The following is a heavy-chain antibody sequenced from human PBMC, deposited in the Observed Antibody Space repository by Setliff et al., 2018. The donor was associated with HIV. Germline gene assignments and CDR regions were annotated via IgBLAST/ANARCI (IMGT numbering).Heavy chain of an antibody. J-gene: IGHJ6*03. V-gene: IGHV1-3*01. D-gene: IGHD5-18*01. CDR1: GYTFTSYA. Sequence: GASVKVSCKASGYTFTSYAMHWVRQAPGQRLEWMGWINAGNGNTKYSQKFQDRVTITRDTSASTAYMELSSLRSEDTAVYYCARDGGDTAMVSYYYYYYMDVWGQGTPVTVSS. CDR2: INAGNGNT. CDR3: ARDGGDTAMVSYYYYYYMDV.